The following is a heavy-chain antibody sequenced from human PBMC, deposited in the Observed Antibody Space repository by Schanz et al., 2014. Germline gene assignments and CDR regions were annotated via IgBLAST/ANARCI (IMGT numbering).Heavy chain of an antibody. CDR3: AREQIMAAAGLVDY. V-gene: IGHV3-30*19. Sequence: QVPLVESGGGVVQPGGSLRLSCAASGFIFSNYGMHWVRQAPGKGLEWVAVISNDGSIKYYADSVEGRFTISRDNSRNTLYLQMNSLRTEDTAVYYCAREQIMAAAGLVDYWGHGTLVTVSS. CDR1: GFIFSNYG. CDR2: ISNDGSIK. D-gene: IGHD6-13*01. J-gene: IGHJ4*01.